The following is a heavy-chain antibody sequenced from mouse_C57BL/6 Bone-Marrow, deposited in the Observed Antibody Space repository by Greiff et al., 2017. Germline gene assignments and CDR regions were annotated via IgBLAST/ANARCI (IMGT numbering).Heavy chain of an antibody. J-gene: IGHJ4*01. D-gene: IGHD2-3*01. CDR3: ASGRWLLRMDY. CDR2: INPSTGGT. V-gene: IGHV1-42*01. Sequence: EVHLVESGPELVKPGASVKISCKASGYSFTGYYMNWVKQSPEKSLEWIGEINPSTGGTTYNQKFKAKATLTVDKSSSTAYMQLKSLTSEDSAVYYCASGRWLLRMDYWGQGTSVTVSS. CDR1: GYSFTGYY.